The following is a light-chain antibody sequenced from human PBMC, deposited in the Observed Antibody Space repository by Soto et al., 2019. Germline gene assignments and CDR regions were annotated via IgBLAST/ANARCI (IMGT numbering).Light chain of an antibody. CDR2: GNS. CDR1: SSNIGAGYD. J-gene: IGLJ2*01. CDR3: QSYESSLSAL. V-gene: IGLV1-40*01. Sequence: QSVLTQPPPVSGAPGQRVTISCTGSSSNIGAGYDVHWYQQLPGTAPKLLIYGNSNRPSGVPDRFSGSKSGTSASLAITGLQAEDEADYYCQSYESSLSALFGGGTKVTVL.